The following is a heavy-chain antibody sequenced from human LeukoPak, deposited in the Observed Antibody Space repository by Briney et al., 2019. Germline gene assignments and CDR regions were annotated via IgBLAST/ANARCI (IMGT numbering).Heavy chain of an antibody. CDR1: GYTFTSFD. CDR3: ARVSGVTELWFYVY. Sequence: GASVKVSCKASGYTFTSFDINWVRQATGQGLEWMGWMNPNSANTGYAQKFQGRVTMTRDTSINTAYMELSSLRSEDTAVYYCARVSGVTELWFYVYWGQGTLVTVSS. V-gene: IGHV1-8*01. D-gene: IGHD5-18*01. J-gene: IGHJ4*02. CDR2: MNPNSANT.